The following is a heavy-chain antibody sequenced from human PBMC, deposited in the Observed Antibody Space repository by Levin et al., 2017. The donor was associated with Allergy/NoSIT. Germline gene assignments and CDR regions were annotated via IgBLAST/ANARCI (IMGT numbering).Heavy chain of an antibody. CDR2: ISAYSGKT. D-gene: IGHD6-19*01. J-gene: IGHJ4*02. CDR3: ARGDPQWPRPEADY. CDR1: GYTFSSYS. Sequence: ASVKVSCKASGYTFSSYSINWVRQAPGQGLEWMGWISAYSGKTNYAQKLQGRVIMTTDTSTSTAYMELRSLRSDDTAVYYCARGDPQWPRPEADYWGQGTLVTVSS. V-gene: IGHV1-18*01.